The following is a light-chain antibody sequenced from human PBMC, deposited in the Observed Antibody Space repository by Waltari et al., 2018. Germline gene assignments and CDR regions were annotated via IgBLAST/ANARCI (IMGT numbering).Light chain of an antibody. CDR1: QSLLFTSNNKNY. CDR2: WAS. CDR3: QQYYDTPHA. Sequence: DIVMTQSPDSLPVSLGERATISCKSSQSLLFTSNNKNYLAWYQHKTGQPPKLLIYWASTRESGVPERFSGSGSGTDFSLTITSLQAEDVAVYYCQQYYDTPHAFGQGTRLDIK. V-gene: IGKV4-1*01. J-gene: IGKJ2*01.